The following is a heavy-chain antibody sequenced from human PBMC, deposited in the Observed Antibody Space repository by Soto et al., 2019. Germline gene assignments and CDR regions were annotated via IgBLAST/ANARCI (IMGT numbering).Heavy chain of an antibody. V-gene: IGHV4-4*02. Sequence: QVQLQESGPGLVKPSGTLSLTCAVSGGSISSSNWWSWVRQPPGKGLEWIGEIYHSGSTNYNPSREDGVAISIDNSKAHVTLKLSSWTAADGAVYYSSRTLWVTRFDPWGQGTLVTVSS. D-gene: IGHD1-26*01. J-gene: IGHJ5*02. CDR3: SRTLWVTRFDP. CDR2: IYHSGST. CDR1: GGSISSSNW.